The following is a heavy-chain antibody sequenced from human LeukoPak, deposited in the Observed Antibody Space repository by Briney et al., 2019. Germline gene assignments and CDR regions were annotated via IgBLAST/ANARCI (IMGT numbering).Heavy chain of an antibody. D-gene: IGHD3-10*01. Sequence: SETLSLTCPVYGGSFSGYYWGWIRQPPGKGMEWIGEINHSGSTNYNPSLKSRVTISVDTSKNQFSLKLSSVTAADTAVYYCARGRTTMVRGVSYYYYSIDVWGKGTTVTVSS. J-gene: IGHJ6*03. CDR3: ARGRTTMVRGVSYYYYSIDV. CDR1: GGSFSGYY. V-gene: IGHV4-34*01. CDR2: INHSGST.